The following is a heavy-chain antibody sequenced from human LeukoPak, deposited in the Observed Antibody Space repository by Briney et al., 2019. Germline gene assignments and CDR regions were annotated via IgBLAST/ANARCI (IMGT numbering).Heavy chain of an antibody. D-gene: IGHD1-1*01. CDR3: AREGTTGWAF. J-gene: IGHJ4*02. CDR1: GGSISSYF. Sequence: PSETLSLTCTVSGGSISSYFWSWIRQPPGKGLEWIGYIYYSGSTKYNPSFNSRVTMSVDTSKNQFSLKLTSVTAADTAVYFCAREGTTGWAFWGRGTQVTVSS. CDR2: IYYSGST. V-gene: IGHV4-59*01.